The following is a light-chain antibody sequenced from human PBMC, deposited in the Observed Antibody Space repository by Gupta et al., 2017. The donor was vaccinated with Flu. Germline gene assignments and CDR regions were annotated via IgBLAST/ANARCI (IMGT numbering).Light chain of an antibody. CDR1: SSNIGAGFG. J-gene: IGLJ3*02. Sequence: QSVLTQPHSEPGLPGHQVSICCTGGSSNIGAGFGVNWYQHLPGTPPKLLIYSSSNRPSGVPDRFSGSKSGTSASLAITGLQPEDEAHYYCQSYDSGLSGSWVFGGGTKLSV. CDR3: QSYDSGLSGSWV. CDR2: SSS. V-gene: IGLV1-40*01.